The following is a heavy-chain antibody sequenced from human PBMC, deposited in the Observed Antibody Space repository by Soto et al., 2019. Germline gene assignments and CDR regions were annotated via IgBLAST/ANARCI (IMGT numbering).Heavy chain of an antibody. V-gene: IGHV1-8*01. CDR1: FYYYPNNV. CDR3: ARMATFGSLNWFDP. D-gene: IGHD3-16*01. CDR2: MNPGSGDT. Sequence: SVAVNVKAFFYYYPNNVVSCVRPATGQGLEWMGWMNPGSGDTGYAQKFQGRVTMTRDISTATAYMELSSLRYDDTATYYCARMATFGSLNWFDPWGQGTLVTV. J-gene: IGHJ5*02.